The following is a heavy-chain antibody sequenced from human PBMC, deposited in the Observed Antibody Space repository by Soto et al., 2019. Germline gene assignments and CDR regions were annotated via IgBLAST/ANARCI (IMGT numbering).Heavy chain of an antibody. CDR1: GFTLSNIG. V-gene: IGHV3-30*18. CDR3: AKESGGERYAAYFDL. D-gene: IGHD2-21*01. J-gene: IGHJ4*02. CDR2: ISAGGNTK. Sequence: AQLVESGGGLVKPGGSLRLSCAASGFTLSNIGMQWVRQAPGKGLEWVAVISAGGNTKYYADSVKGRFTISRDNSKNTLFLQMNSLRTEDTAVYYCAKESGGERYAAYFDLWGQGTLVTVSA.